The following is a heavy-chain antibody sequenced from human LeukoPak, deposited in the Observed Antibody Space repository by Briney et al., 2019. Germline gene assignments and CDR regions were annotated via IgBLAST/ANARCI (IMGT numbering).Heavy chain of an antibody. D-gene: IGHD6-6*01. CDR3: ARAVPTRGIAARFGTYYFDY. CDR2: INLSGGT. V-gene: IGHV4-34*01. Sequence: SETLSLTCAVYGGSFSGYYWTWIRQPPGRGLEWIGEINLSGGTNYHPSLKSRVTISVDKSKNQFSLKLSSVTAADTAVYYCARAVPTRGIAARFGTYYFDYWGQGTLVTVSS. CDR1: GGSFSGYY. J-gene: IGHJ4*02.